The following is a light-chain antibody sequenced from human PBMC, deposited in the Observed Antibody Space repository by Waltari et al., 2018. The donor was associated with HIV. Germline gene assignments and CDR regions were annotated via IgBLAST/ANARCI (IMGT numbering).Light chain of an antibody. CDR1: QGIRND. CDR2: AAS. J-gene: IGKJ1*01. Sequence: AIQMTQSRSSLSASVGDRVTITCRASQGIRNDLGWYQQKPGKPPKLLIYAASSLQSGVPSRFSGSGSGTDFTFTISSLQPEDFATYYCLQDYNYPRTFGQGTKVEIK. V-gene: IGKV1-6*01. CDR3: LQDYNYPRT.